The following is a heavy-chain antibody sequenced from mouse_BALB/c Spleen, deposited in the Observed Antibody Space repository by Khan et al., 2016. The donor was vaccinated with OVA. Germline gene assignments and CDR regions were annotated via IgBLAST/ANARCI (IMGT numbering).Heavy chain of an antibody. D-gene: IGHD1-2*01. CDR1: GFTFSSFG. J-gene: IGHJ4*01. CDR3: ASPVITTAKGAMDY. V-gene: IGHV5-17*02. CDR2: ISSGSSTT. Sequence: EVELVESGGGLVQPGGSRKLSCAASGFTFSSFGMHWVRQAPEKGLEWVGYISSGSSTTYYADSLKGRFTISRDNPKNTPFMQLTSLRSEDTAMYYCASPVITTAKGAMDYWGQGTSVTVSS.